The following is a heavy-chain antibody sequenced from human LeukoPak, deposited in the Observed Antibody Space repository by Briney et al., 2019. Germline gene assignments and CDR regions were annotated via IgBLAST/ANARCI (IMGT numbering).Heavy chain of an antibody. V-gene: IGHV4-59*01. Sequence: PSETLSLTCAVYGGSISSYYWSWIRQPPGKGLEWIGYIYYSGSTNYNPSLKSRVTISVDTSKNQFSLKLSSVTAADTAVYYCARGGDDDSSGYYPPFGYYYYYMDVWGKGTTVTISS. D-gene: IGHD3-22*01. CDR2: IYYSGST. CDR3: ARGGDDDSSGYYPPFGYYYYYMDV. J-gene: IGHJ6*03. CDR1: GGSISSYY.